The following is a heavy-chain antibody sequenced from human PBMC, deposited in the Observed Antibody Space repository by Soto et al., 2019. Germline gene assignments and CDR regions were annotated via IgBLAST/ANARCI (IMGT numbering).Heavy chain of an antibody. D-gene: IGHD2-2*01. J-gene: IGHJ3*02. CDR2: IKQDGSGK. CDR3: AREVCSGTSCSRAGAFDI. CDR1: GFTFSSYW. V-gene: IGHV3-7*01. Sequence: PGGSLRLSCAASGFTFSSYWMSWVRQAPGVGLEWVANIKQDGSGKYYVDSVKGRFTISRDNAKNSLYLQMNSLRAEDTAVFYCAREVCSGTSCSRAGAFDIWGQGTMVTVSS.